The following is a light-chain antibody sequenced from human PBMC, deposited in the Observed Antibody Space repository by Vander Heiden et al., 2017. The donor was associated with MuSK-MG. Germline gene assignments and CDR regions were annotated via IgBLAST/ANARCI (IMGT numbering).Light chain of an antibody. CDR1: GSDIGDYNY. Sequence: QSALTQPASVSGSPGQSITISCTGTGSDIGDYNYVSWYQQHPGKAPKLMIFDVSYRPSGVSDRFSGSKSGYTASLTISGLQAGDEADYYCTSHKGSGIYVFGAGTKVTVL. J-gene: IGLJ1*01. CDR3: TSHKGSGIYV. CDR2: DVS. V-gene: IGLV2-14*03.